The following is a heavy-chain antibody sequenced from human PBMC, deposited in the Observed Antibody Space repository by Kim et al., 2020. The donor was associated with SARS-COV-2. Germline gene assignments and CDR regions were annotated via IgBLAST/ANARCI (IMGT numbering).Heavy chain of an antibody. D-gene: IGHD6-13*01. CDR2: IIPIFGTA. CDR1: GGTFSSYA. Sequence: SVKVSCKASGGTFSSYAISWVRQAPGQGLEWMGGIIPIFGTANYAQKFQGRVTITADESTSTAYMELSSLRSEDTAVYYCATNPGASSSWYGSYAFDIWGQGTMVTVSS. J-gene: IGHJ3*02. CDR3: ATNPGASSSWYGSYAFDI. V-gene: IGHV1-69*13.